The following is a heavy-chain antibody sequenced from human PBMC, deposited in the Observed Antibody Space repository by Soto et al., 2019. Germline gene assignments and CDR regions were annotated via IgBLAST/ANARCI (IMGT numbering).Heavy chain of an antibody. J-gene: IGHJ4*02. CDR3: AKDAVYGDGLWLVAD. CDR2: ITGSGGTI. D-gene: IGHD2-21*02. CDR1: GFSFSKYA. Sequence: DVQLLESGGGLVQPGGSLRLSCAASGFSFSKYAMIWVRQAPGKGQEWVSGITGSGGTIEYAASVKGRFTISRDNSRNPVYLQMNSLRVEDTAMYYCAKDAVYGDGLWLVADWGQGTLVTVS. V-gene: IGHV3-23*01.